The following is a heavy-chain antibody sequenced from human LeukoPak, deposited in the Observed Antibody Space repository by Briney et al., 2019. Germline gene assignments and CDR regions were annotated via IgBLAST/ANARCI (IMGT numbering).Heavy chain of an antibody. CDR2: INLSGGSR. Sequence: GASVKVSCKASGYTFTSYYIHWVRQAPGQGLEWMGIINLSGGSRTYAQKFQGRVTMTRDTSTSTVYMELSSLKSEDTALYYCARTANSIATTASSSSSIDYWGQGTLVTVSS. CDR1: GYTFTSYY. J-gene: IGHJ4*02. V-gene: IGHV1-46*01. CDR3: ARTANSIATTASSSSSIDY. D-gene: IGHD6-6*01.